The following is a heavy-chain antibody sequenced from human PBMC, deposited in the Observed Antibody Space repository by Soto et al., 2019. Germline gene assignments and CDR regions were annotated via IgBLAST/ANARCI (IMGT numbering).Heavy chain of an antibody. CDR3: ARGQDYGGTIYYYYGMDV. D-gene: IGHD4-17*01. Sequence: QVQLQQWGAGLLKPSETLSLTCAVYGGSFSDYYWSWIRQPPGKGLEWIGEINHSGSTNYNPSLKSRVTISVDTSKNQFSLKLSSVTAADTAVYYCARGQDYGGTIYYYYGMDVWGQGTTVTVSS. CDR2: INHSGST. V-gene: IGHV4-34*01. J-gene: IGHJ6*02. CDR1: GGSFSDYY.